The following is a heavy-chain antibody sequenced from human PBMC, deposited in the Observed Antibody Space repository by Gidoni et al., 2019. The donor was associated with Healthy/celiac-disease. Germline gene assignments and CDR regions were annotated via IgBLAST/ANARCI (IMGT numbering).Heavy chain of an antibody. J-gene: IGHJ6*02. CDR3: ARDGGYGEFYYYGMDV. V-gene: IGHV3-48*03. CDR1: GFTFSSYE. D-gene: IGHD4-17*01. Sequence: EVQLVESGGGLVQPGGSLRLSCAASGFTFSSYEMNWVRQAPGKGLEWVSYISSSGSTIYYADSVKGRFTISRDNAKNSLYLQMNSLRAEDTAVYYCARDGGYGEFYYYGMDVWGQGTTVTVSS. CDR2: ISSSGSTI.